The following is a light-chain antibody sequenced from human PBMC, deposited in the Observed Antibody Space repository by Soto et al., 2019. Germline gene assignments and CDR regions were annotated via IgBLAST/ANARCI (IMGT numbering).Light chain of an antibody. CDR3: SSYTSSRAYV. CDR2: EVS. CDR1: SSDVGGYYY. V-gene: IGLV2-14*01. J-gene: IGLJ1*01. Sequence: QSALTQPASVSGSPGQSIPISWTGTSSDVGGYYYDSWYQQQSGKAPTLMIHEVSNRASGVSDRFSGSKSGNTASLTISGLQAEDEADYYCSSYTSSRAYVFGIGTKVTVL.